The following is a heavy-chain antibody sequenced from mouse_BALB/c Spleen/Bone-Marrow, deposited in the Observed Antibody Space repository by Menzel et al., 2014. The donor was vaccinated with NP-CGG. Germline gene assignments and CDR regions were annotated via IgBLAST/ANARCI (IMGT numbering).Heavy chain of an antibody. CDR2: SRNKAKHYTT. J-gene: IGHJ3*01. D-gene: IGHD2-10*02. Sequence: EVHLVESGGGLVQPGDSLRLSCATSGFTFSDFYMEWVRRPPGKRLEWIAASRNKAKHYTTEYSASVKGRFIVSRDTSQSILYLQMNALRAEDTAIYYCARDVGYGNYFVYWGQGTLVTVSA. CDR3: ARDVGYGNYFVY. CDR1: GFTFSDFY. V-gene: IGHV7-1*02.